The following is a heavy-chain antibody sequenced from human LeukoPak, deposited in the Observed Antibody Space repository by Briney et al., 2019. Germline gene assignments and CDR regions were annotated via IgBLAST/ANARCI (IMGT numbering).Heavy chain of an antibody. CDR2: IYYSGST. CDR3: AGGRQRVMTDY. D-gene: IGHD3-16*01. J-gene: IGHJ4*02. Sequence: PSETLSLTCTVSGGPISSSSYYWGWIRQPPGKGLEWIGSIYYSGSTYYNPSLKSRVTISVDTSKNQFSLKLSSVTAADTAVYYCAGGRQRVMTDYWGQGTLVTVSS. V-gene: IGHV4-39*01. CDR1: GGPISSSSYY.